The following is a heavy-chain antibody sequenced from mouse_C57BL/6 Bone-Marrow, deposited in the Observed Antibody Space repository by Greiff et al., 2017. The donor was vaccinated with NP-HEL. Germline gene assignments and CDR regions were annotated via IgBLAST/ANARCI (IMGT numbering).Heavy chain of an antibody. Sequence: VQLVESGAELMKPGASVKLSCKATGYTFTGYWIEWVKQRPGHGLEWIGEILPGSGSTNYNEKFKGKATFTADTSSNTAYMQLSSLTTEDSAIYYCARGDYYDSSSHYYAMDYWGQGTSVTVSS. V-gene: IGHV1-9*01. CDR1: GYTFTGYW. J-gene: IGHJ4*01. D-gene: IGHD1-1*01. CDR3: ARGDYYDSSSHYYAMDY. CDR2: ILPGSGST.